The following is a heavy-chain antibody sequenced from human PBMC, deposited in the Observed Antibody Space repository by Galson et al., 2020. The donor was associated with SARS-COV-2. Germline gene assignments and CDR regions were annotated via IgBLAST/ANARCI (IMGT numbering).Heavy chain of an antibody. J-gene: IGHJ4*02. D-gene: IGHD4-17*01. CDR3: AREGRYGDINY. CDR2: IYYSGST. V-gene: IGHV4-59*01. CDR1: GGSISSYY. Sequence: SETLSLTCTVSGGSISSYYWSWIRQPPGKGLEWIGYIYYSGSTNYNPSLKSRVTISVDTSKNQFSLKLSSVTAADTAVYYCAREGRYGDINYWGQGTLVTVSS.